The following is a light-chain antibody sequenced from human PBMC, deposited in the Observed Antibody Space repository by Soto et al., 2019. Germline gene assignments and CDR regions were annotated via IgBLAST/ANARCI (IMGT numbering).Light chain of an antibody. J-gene: IGLJ1*01. V-gene: IGLV2-14*01. CDR2: EVS. Sequence: QSVLTQPASVSGSPGQSITISCTGTSSDVGTYNYVSWYQQHPGKAPKLIIYEVSNRPSGVSNRFSGSKSGNTASLTISGLQAEDEADYYCSSYTSSTDYVFGTGTKVT. CDR1: SSDVGTYNY. CDR3: SSYTSSTDYV.